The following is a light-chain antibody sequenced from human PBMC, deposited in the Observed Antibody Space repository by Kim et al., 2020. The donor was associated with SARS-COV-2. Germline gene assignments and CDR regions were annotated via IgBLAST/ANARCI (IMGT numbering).Light chain of an antibody. CDR3: QQYYSYLWT. V-gene: IGKV1-8*01. CDR2: AAS. Sequence: ASTGDKVTIPCRASQGISSYLAWYQQKPGKAPKLLIYAASTLQSGVPSRFSGSGSGTDFTLTISCLQSEDFATYYCQQYYSYLWTFGQGTKVDIK. J-gene: IGKJ1*01. CDR1: QGISSY.